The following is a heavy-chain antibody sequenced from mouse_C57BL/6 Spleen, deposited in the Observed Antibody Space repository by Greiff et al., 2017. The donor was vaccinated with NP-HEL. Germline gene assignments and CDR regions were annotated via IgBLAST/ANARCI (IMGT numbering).Heavy chain of an antibody. Sequence: VQLQQPGAELVKPGASVKLSCKASGYTFTSYWMQWVKQRPGQGLEWIGEIDPSDSYTNYNQKFKGKATLTVDTSSSTAYMQLSSLTSEDSAVYYCAKAYYGSSYYAMDYWGQGTSVTVSS. V-gene: IGHV1-50*01. J-gene: IGHJ4*01. CDR1: GYTFTSYW. D-gene: IGHD1-1*01. CDR3: AKAYYGSSYYAMDY. CDR2: IDPSDSYT.